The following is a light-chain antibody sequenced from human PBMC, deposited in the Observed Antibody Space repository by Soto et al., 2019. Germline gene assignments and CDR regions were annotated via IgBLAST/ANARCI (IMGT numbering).Light chain of an antibody. J-gene: IGLJ1*01. Sequence: QSVLTQSSSASASLGSSVKLTCTLSSGHSSYIIAWHQQQPGKAPRYLMKLEGSGCYNKGSGVPDRFSGSSSGADRYLTISNLQFEDEADYYCETWDSNTHVFGTGTKLTVL. CDR1: SGHSSYI. CDR3: ETWDSNTHV. V-gene: IGLV4-60*02. CDR2: LEGSGCY.